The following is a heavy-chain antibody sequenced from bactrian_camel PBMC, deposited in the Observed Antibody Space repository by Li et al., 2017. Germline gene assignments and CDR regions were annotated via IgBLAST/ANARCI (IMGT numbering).Heavy chain of an antibody. J-gene: IGHJ4*01. V-gene: IGHV3-2*01. CDR3: AKSVAGVPYD. D-gene: IGHD6*01. Sequence: HVQLVESGGGLVQPGGSLRLSCAASGFTFSSYYMSWVRQAPGKGLEWVSSIYTGGGRTYYADSVKGRFTISRDNAKNTLYLQLNRLKPEDTAMYYCAKSVAGVPYDWGQGTQVTVS. CDR1: GFTFSSYY. CDR2: IYTGGGRT.